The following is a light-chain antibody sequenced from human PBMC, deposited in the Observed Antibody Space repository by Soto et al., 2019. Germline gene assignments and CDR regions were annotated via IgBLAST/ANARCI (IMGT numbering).Light chain of an antibody. Sequence: IVLTQSPGTLSLSPGERATLSCRASQSLRTSYLAWYQQRHGQAPRLLIYGVSNRATGVPDRFRGTGSGTEFTLIISRLEPEDFAVYYCQQYVGSFVNTFGQGTKLEI. CDR3: QQYVGSFVNT. V-gene: IGKV3-20*01. CDR2: GVS. CDR1: QSLRTSY. J-gene: IGKJ2*01.